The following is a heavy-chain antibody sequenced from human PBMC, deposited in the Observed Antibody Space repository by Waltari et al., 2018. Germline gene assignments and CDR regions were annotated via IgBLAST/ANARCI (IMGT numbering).Heavy chain of an antibody. J-gene: IGHJ4*02. V-gene: IGHV4-34*01. CDR2: INHSGST. CDR3: ARGSPYYDILTGYYKGTTHDY. Sequence: QVQLQQWGAGLLKPSETLSLTCAVYGGSFSGYYWSWIRQPPGKGLECIGEINHSGSTNHNPSLKSRVTISVDTSTNQFSLKLSSVTAADTAVYYCARGSPYYDILTGYYKGTTHDYWGQGTLVTVSS. CDR1: GGSFSGYY. D-gene: IGHD3-9*01.